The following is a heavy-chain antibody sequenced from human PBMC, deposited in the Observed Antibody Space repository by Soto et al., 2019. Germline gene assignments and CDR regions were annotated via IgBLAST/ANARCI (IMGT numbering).Heavy chain of an antibody. V-gene: IGHV1-46*01. D-gene: IGHD1-26*01. CDR2: IDPSGGST. CDR1: GYTFTASY. CDR3: ARDSGHYYRSDAFDK. Sequence: QVQLVQSGAEVKKPGASVKVSCKASGYTFTASYMHWVRQAPGQGLEWMGIIDPSGGSTSYSQKFQGRVTMTRDTSTSTVYMELNSLRSEDTAVCYCARDSGHYYRSDAFDKWGQGTMVTVSS. J-gene: IGHJ3*02.